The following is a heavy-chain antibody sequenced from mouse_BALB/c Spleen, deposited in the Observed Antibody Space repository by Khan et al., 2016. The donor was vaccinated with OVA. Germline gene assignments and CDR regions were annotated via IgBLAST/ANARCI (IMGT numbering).Heavy chain of an antibody. CDR3: VRRGNDYGSFYWYFDV. Sequence: QVQLKESGPGLVAPSQSLSITCTVSGFSLSNYDISWIRQPPGKGLEWLGVIWTGGGTNYNSAFMYRLSISKDNSKSQVFLKMNSVQSDDTAIYSCVRRGNDYGSFYWYFDVWGAGTTVTVSS. CDR1: GFSLSNYD. CDR2: IWTGGGT. D-gene: IGHD1-1*01. V-gene: IGHV2-9-2*01. J-gene: IGHJ1*01.